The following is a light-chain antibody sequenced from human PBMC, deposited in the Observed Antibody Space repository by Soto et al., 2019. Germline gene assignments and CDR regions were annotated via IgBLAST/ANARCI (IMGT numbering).Light chain of an antibody. CDR1: TSDVGFYNY. CDR3: CSYTTSSTRV. CDR2: EVT. Sequence: LTQPASVSGSPGQSIAISCTGSTSDVGFYNYVSWYQQHPGKVPKLIIYEVTNRPSGVSNRFSGSKSGNTASLTISGLQAEDEADYYCCSYTTSSTRVFGTGTKVTVL. V-gene: IGLV2-14*01. J-gene: IGLJ1*01.